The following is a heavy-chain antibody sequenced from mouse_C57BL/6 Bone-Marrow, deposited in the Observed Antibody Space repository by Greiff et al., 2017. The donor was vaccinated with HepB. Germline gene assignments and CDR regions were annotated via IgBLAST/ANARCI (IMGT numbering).Heavy chain of an antibody. CDR3: AMRPYAMDY. Sequence: QVQLKQPGAELVRPGTSVKLSCKASGYTFTSYWMHWVKQRPGQGLEWIGVIDPSDSYTNYNQKFKGKATLTVDTSSSTASMQLSSLTSEDSAVYYCAMRPYAMDYWGQGTSVTVSS. V-gene: IGHV1-59*01. J-gene: IGHJ4*01. CDR1: GYTFTSYW. CDR2: IDPSDSYT.